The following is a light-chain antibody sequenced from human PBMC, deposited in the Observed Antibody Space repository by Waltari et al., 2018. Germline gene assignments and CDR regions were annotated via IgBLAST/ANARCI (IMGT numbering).Light chain of an antibody. V-gene: IGLV2-23*02. CDR2: DVS. Sequence: QSALTQPASVSGSPGQSSTIPRTGTSRGVGNFNLLSWYQQHPGKVPKLIIYDVSKRPSGVSNHFSGSKSGNTASLTISGLRAEDEADYYCCSYAGSRTYVFGTGTKVTVL. J-gene: IGLJ1*01. CDR3: CSYAGSRTYV. CDR1: SRGVGNFNL.